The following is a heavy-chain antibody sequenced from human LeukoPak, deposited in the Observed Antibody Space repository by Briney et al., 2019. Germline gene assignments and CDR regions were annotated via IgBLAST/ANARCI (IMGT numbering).Heavy chain of an antibody. J-gene: IGHJ4*02. V-gene: IGHV6-1*01. CDR1: GDSVSIGRVG. CDR3: GRGYNYALDY. CDR2: TYYRSNWNY. D-gene: IGHD1-1*01. Sequence: SPTLSLTSGLSGDSVSIGRVGWSWVRQSPARGLEWLGVTYYRSNWNYDYPGSVKSPITISPHTSKHPFSLHSNSVTPDAPAVYYCGRGYNYALDYWGQGTLVTVSS.